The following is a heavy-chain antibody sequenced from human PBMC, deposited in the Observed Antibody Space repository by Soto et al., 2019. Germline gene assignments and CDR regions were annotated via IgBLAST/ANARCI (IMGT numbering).Heavy chain of an antibody. V-gene: IGHV4-34*01. CDR2: INHSGST. J-gene: IGHJ5*01. CDR1: GGSFSGYY. D-gene: IGHD5-12*01. CDR3: ARGVPGHSGYDISWFDS. Sequence: LTCAVYGGSFSGYYWSWIRQPPGKGLEWIGEINHSGSTSYNPSLKSRVTISVDTSKNQFSLKLSSVTAADTAVYYCARGVPGHSGYDISWFDSCGQDTLVTVSS.